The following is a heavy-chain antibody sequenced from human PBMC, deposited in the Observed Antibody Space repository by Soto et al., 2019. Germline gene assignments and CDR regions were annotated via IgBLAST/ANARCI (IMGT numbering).Heavy chain of an antibody. CDR2: INPNSGGT. CDR3: ARNYDSSGYGAGAFDI. J-gene: IGHJ3*02. CDR1: GYTFTGYY. V-gene: IGHV1-2*04. Sequence: ASVKVSCKASGYTFTGYYMHWVRQAPGQGLEWMGWINPNSGGTNYAQKFQGWVTMTRDTSISTAYMELSRLRSDDTAVYYCARNYDSSGYGAGAFDIWGQGTMVTVSS. D-gene: IGHD3-22*01.